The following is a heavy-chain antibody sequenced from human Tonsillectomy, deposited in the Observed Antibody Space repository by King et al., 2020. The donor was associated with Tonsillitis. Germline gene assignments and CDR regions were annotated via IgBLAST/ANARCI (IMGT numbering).Heavy chain of an antibody. CDR2: ISYTGST. Sequence: QLQESGPGLVKPSQTLSLTCTVSGGSISGDSWSWIRQPPGMGLEWIGYISYTGSTNYNPSLKSRVTMSLDTSKNQFSLRMSSVTAADTAVYYCAREHMFYFDSIGYAAFDIWGQGTLVTVSS. CDR3: AREHMFYFDSIGYAAFDI. D-gene: IGHD3-22*01. J-gene: IGHJ3*02. CDR1: GGSISGDS. V-gene: IGHV4-59*01.